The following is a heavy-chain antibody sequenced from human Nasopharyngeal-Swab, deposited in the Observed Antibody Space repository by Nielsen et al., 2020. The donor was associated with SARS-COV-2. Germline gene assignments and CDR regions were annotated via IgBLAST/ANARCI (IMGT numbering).Heavy chain of an antibody. CDR3: ARLPAAILGGYYYYMDV. D-gene: IGHD2-2*01. CDR2: IIPIFGTA. CDR1: GYTFTSYY. Sequence: SVKVSCKASGYTFTSYYMHWVRQAPGQGLEWMGGIIPIFGTANYAQKFQGRVTITADESTSTAYMELSSLRSEDTAVYYCARLPAAILGGYYYYMDVWGKGTTVTVSS. J-gene: IGHJ6*03. V-gene: IGHV1-69*13.